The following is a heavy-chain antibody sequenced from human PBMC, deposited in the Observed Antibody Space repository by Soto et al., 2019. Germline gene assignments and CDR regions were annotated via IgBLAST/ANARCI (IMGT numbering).Heavy chain of an antibody. D-gene: IGHD6-13*01. Sequence: GGSLRLSCAASGFSFSTYGMSWVRQAPGKGLEWVSGISGSGGTTYYADSVKGRFTISRDNSKNTLYLQVNSLRAEDTAVYYCAKDQAAAGTISRYFQHWGQGTLVTVSS. CDR2: ISGSGGTT. J-gene: IGHJ1*01. CDR3: AKDQAAAGTISRYFQH. V-gene: IGHV3-23*01. CDR1: GFSFSTYG.